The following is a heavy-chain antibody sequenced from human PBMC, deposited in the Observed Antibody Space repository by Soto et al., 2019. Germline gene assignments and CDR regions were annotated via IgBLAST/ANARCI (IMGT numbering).Heavy chain of an antibody. CDR1: GFTFSTYA. J-gene: IGHJ4*02. CDR3: AKERSSGWSFDY. V-gene: IGHV3-23*01. Sequence: EVQLLESGGGLVQPGGSLRLSCAASGFTFSTYAMNWVRQAPGKGLEWVSGISGSGDSTYYADSVKGRFTVSRDNSKNTLYLQMNSLRGEDTAVFYCAKERSSGWSFDYWGQGPLVTVSP. D-gene: IGHD6-19*01. CDR2: ISGSGDST.